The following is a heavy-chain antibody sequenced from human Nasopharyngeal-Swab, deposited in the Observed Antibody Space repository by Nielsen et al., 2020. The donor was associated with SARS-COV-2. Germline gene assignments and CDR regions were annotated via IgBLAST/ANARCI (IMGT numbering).Heavy chain of an antibody. D-gene: IGHD3-9*01. CDR1: GFTFSSYA. Sequence: GESLKISCAASGFTFSSYAMNWVRQAPGQGLEWVSAISGSGGSTYYADSVKGRFTISRDNSKNTLYLQMNSLRAEDTAVYYCAKSLGQLLEWFTYDILTGYYSDAFDIWGQGTMVTVSS. V-gene: IGHV3-23*01. CDR2: ISGSGGST. CDR3: AKSLGQLLEWFTYDILTGYYSDAFDI. J-gene: IGHJ3*02.